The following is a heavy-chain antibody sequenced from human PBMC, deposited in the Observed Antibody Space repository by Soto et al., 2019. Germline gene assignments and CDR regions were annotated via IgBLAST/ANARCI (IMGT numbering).Heavy chain of an antibody. V-gene: IGHV3-48*02. Sequence: GGSLRLSCAASGFTSSDHNMHWVRQAPGRGLEWVSYISSSSDTIYYADPVKGRFTISRDNAKNSLYLQMNSLTDADTAVYYCARDRFNGDYFDAFDIWGQGKMVTVSS. CDR2: ISSSSDTI. CDR1: GFTSSDHN. CDR3: ARDRFNGDYFDAFDI. D-gene: IGHD4-17*01. J-gene: IGHJ3*02.